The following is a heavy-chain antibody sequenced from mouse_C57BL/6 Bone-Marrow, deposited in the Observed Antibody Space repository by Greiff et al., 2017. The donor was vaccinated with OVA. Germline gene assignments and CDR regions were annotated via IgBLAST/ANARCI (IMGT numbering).Heavy chain of an antibody. Sequence: VKVVESGAELVRPGTSVKVSCKASGYAFTNYLIEWVKQRPGQGLEWIGVINPGSGGTNYNEKFKGKATLTADKSSSTAYMQLSSLTSEDSAVYYCANYGSSYGYWGQGTTLTVSS. CDR3: ANYGSSYGY. CDR2: INPGSGGT. D-gene: IGHD1-1*01. J-gene: IGHJ2*01. CDR1: GYAFTNYL. V-gene: IGHV1-54*01.